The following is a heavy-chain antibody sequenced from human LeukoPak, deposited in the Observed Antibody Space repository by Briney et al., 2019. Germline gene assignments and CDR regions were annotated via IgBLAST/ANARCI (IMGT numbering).Heavy chain of an antibody. CDR2: INSDGSSI. CDR3: ARGRYSSRSGGYYFDI. D-gene: IGHD2-2*01. V-gene: IGHV3-74*01. J-gene: IGHJ4*02. Sequence: GGSLRLSCAASGFTFSSHWMHWVRQAPGKGLVWVSRINSDGSSISYADSVKGRFTISRDNAKNSLSLQMNSLRAEDTAVYYCARGRYSSRSGGYYFDIWGQGTLVTVSS. CDR1: GFTFSSHW.